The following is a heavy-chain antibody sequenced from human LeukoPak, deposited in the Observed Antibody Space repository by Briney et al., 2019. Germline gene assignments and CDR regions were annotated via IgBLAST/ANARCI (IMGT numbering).Heavy chain of an antibody. Sequence: PGGSLRLSCAASGFISSNAWMSWVRQAPGKGLEWVGRIQSKADGGTAGSAAPVKGRFTISRDDSKNTLYLEMNNLKTDDSAVYYCTTARSYYGMDVWGQGTTVTVSS. CDR1: GFISSNAW. V-gene: IGHV3-15*01. CDR2: IQSKADGGTA. J-gene: IGHJ6*02. CDR3: TTARSYYGMDV.